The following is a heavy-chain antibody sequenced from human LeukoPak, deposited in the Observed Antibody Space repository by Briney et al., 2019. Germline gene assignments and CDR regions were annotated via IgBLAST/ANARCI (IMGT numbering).Heavy chain of an antibody. Sequence: GGSLRLSCAASGITFSRYAMNWVRQAPGKGLEWVSGISGSGNRTDYADSVKGRFTISRDNSKNTLYLQMNSLRAEDTAVYYCATSGWYGTWWGQGTLVTVSS. J-gene: IGHJ4*02. D-gene: IGHD6-19*01. CDR2: ISGSGNRT. V-gene: IGHV3-23*01. CDR1: GITFSRYA. CDR3: ATSGWYGTW.